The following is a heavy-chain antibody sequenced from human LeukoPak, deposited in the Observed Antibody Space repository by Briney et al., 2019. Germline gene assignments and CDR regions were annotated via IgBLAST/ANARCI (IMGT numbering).Heavy chain of an antibody. J-gene: IGHJ4*02. D-gene: IGHD4-17*01. CDR3: ANGDDYGDYGSFDY. CDR1: GFTFSSYA. CDR2: ISGSGGST. Sequence: GGSLRLSCAAPGFTFSSYAMSWVRQAPGKGLEWVSAISGSGGSTYYADSVKGRFTISRDNSKNTLYLQMNSLRAEDTAVYYCANGDDYGDYGSFDYWGQGTLVTVSS. V-gene: IGHV3-23*01.